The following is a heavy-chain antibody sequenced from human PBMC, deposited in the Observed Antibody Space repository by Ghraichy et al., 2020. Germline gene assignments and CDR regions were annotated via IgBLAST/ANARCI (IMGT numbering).Heavy chain of an antibody. J-gene: IGHJ2*01. V-gene: IGHV3-53*01. CDR3: ARAPLGGYCSGGSCYRNWYFDL. CDR1: GFTVSSNY. CDR2: IYSGGST. Sequence: GGSLRLSCAASGFTVSSNYMSWVRQAPGKGLEWVSVIYSGGSTYYADSVKGRFTISRDNSKNTLYLQMNSLRAEDTAVYYCARAPLGGYCSGGSCYRNWYFDLWGRGTLVTVSS. D-gene: IGHD2-15*01.